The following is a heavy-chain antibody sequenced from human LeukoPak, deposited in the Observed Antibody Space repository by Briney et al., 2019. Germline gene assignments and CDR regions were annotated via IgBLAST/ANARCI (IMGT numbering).Heavy chain of an antibody. V-gene: IGHV3-23*01. D-gene: IGHD2-8*01. CDR3: AKSSVYAIYDY. CDR2: ISGSGGST. J-gene: IGHJ4*02. CDR1: GFTLSSYA. Sequence: GGSLRLSCAASGFTLSSYAMSWVRQARGGGGEGVSVISGSGGSTHYADSVKGRFTISRDDSRNTLYLQMNSLRAEDTAVYYCAKSSVYAIYDYWGQGTLVTVSS.